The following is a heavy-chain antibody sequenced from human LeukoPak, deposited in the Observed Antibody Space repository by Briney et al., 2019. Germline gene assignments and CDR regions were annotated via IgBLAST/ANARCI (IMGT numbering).Heavy chain of an antibody. Sequence: PSETLSLTCTVSGGSLSSYYWSWIRQPPGKGLEWIGYIYYSGSTNYNPSLKSRVTISVDTSKNQSSLKLSSVTAADTAVYYCARGNDFWNSPLDYWGQGTLVTVSS. J-gene: IGHJ4*02. D-gene: IGHD3-3*01. CDR1: GGSLSSYY. V-gene: IGHV4-59*08. CDR3: ARGNDFWNSPLDY. CDR2: IYYSGST.